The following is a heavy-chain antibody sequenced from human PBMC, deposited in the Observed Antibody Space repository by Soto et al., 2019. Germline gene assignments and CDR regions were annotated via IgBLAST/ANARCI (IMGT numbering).Heavy chain of an antibody. Sequence: QVQLVESGGGVVQPGRSLRLSCAASGFTFSSYAMHWVRQAPGKGLEWVAVISYDGSNKYYADSVKGRFTISRDNSKNALYLQMNSLSAEDTAVYYCARGPNIIAVAGTKDDYWGQGTLVTVAS. D-gene: IGHD6-19*01. CDR2: ISYDGSNK. J-gene: IGHJ4*02. V-gene: IGHV3-30-3*01. CDR1: GFTFSSYA. CDR3: ARGPNIIAVAGTKDDY.